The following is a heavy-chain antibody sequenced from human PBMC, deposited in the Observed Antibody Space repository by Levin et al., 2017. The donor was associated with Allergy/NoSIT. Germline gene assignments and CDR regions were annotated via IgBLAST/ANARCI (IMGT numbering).Heavy chain of an antibody. J-gene: IGHJ4*02. V-gene: IGHV4-30-4*01. D-gene: IGHD3-3*01. CDR1: GGSISSGDYY. CDR2: IYYSGST. CDR3: ARGPYYDFWSGYDQSTYYFDY. Sequence: SETLSLTCTVSGGSISSGDYYWSWIRQPPGKGLEWIGYIYYSGSTYYNPSLKSRVTISVDTSKNQFSLKLSSVTAADTAVYYCARGPYYDFWSGYDQSTYYFDYWGQGTLVTVSS.